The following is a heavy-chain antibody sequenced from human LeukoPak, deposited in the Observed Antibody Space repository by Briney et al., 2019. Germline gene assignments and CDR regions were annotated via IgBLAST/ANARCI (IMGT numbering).Heavy chain of an antibody. D-gene: IGHD3-22*01. CDR3: ARAGDSSGYSDS. J-gene: IGHJ5*01. CDR1: GFTFTDAW. V-gene: IGHV4-34*01. Sequence: GSLRLSCAASGFTFTDAWMTWLRQPPGKGLEWIGEINHSGGSTNYNPSLKSRVSISVDRTKNQFSLNLRSVTAADTAVYYCARAGDSSGYSDSWGQGTLVTVSS. CDR2: INHSGGST.